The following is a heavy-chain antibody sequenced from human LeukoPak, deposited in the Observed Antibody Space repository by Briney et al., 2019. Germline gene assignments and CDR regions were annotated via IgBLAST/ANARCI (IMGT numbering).Heavy chain of an antibody. CDR1: GFTFSSYA. Sequence: GGSLRLSCAASGFTFSSYAMSWVRQAPGKGLEWVSAISGSGGSTYYADSVKGRFTISRDNSKNTLYLQMNSLRAEDTAVYYCAESPRNILWLGELYYWGQGTLVTVSS. J-gene: IGHJ4*02. V-gene: IGHV3-23*01. CDR3: AESPRNILWLGELYY. CDR2: ISGSGGST. D-gene: IGHD3-10*01.